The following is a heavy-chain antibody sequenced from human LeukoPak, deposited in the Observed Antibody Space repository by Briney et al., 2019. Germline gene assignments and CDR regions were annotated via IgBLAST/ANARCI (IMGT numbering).Heavy chain of an antibody. CDR3: ARAFVGVVGNYYYYGMDV. CDR1: GGSFSGYY. CDR2: INHGGGT. V-gene: IGHV4-34*01. D-gene: IGHD1-26*01. Sequence: SETLSLTCAVYGGSFSGYYWSWIRQPPGRGLEWIGDINHGGGTNYNPSLKSRVTISVDTSKNQFSLNLSSVTAADTAVYYCARAFVGVVGNYYYYGMDVWGQGTTVTVSS. J-gene: IGHJ6*02.